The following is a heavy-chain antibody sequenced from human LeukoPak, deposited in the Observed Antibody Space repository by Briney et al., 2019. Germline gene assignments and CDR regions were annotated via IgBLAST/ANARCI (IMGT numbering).Heavy chain of an antibody. CDR1: GFTFSSYD. J-gene: IGHJ5*02. V-gene: IGHV3-7*03. Sequence: GGSLRLSCAASGFTFSSYDMSWVRQAPGKGPEWVANIKEDGSEKHYVDSVKGRFAISRDNAKNSLYLQVNSLRVEDTAIYYCARVRMAARNAFDPWGQGTLVTVSS. D-gene: IGHD6-6*01. CDR3: ARVRMAARNAFDP. CDR2: IKEDGSEK.